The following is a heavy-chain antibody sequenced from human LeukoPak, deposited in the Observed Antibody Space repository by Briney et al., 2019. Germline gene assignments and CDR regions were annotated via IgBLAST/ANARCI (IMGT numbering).Heavy chain of an antibody. D-gene: IGHD1-1*01. CDR1: GYTLTELS. CDR3: ARGTNWNYYYYMDV. Sequence: GASVKVSCKVSGYTLTELSMHWVRQAPGQGLEWMGIINPSGGSTSYAQKFQGRVTMTRDMSTSTVYMELSSLRSEDTAVYYCARGTNWNYYYYMDVWGKGTTVTVSS. CDR2: INPSGGST. J-gene: IGHJ6*03. V-gene: IGHV1-46*01.